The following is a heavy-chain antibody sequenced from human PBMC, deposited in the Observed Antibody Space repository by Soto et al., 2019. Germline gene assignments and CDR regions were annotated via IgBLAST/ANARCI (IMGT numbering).Heavy chain of an antibody. Sequence: QVQLQESGPGLVKPSETLSLSCTVSSGSISGYYWSWIRQLPGKGLEWIGSIYSSGTTYYNPSLKRRVTMSVYTSKIQFSLNLSSVTAADTAVYYCARQASYDFWDGRFYCNSYMDVWGKGTPVTVSS. CDR3: ARQASYDFWDGRFYCNSYMDV. CDR1: SGSISGYY. CDR2: IYSSGTT. V-gene: IGHV4-59*08. D-gene: IGHD3-3*01. J-gene: IGHJ6*03.